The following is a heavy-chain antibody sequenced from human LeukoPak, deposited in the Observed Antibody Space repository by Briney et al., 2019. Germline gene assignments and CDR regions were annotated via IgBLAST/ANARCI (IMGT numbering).Heavy chain of an antibody. J-gene: IGHJ6*03. CDR3: ARDSTVTREGAYYYMDV. CDR2: IYYSGST. V-gene: IGHV4-59*11. D-gene: IGHD4-17*01. CDR1: GGSISSHY. Sequence: SETLSLTCTVSGGSISSHYWSWIRQPPGKGLEWIGYIYYSGSTNYNPSLKSRVTISVDTSKNQFSLKLSSVTAADTAVYYCARDSTVTREGAYYYMDVWGKGTTVTVSS.